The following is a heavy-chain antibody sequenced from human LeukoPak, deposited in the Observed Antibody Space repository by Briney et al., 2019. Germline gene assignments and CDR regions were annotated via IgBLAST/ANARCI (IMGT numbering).Heavy chain of an antibody. CDR1: GFTFSSYA. Sequence: GGSLRLSCAASGFTFSSYAMSWVRQAPGKGLEWVSAISVSGGSTYYADSVKGRFTISRDNSKNTLYLQMNSLRAEDTAVYYCAKRALEGLRLGELSPRGDYFDYWGQGTLVTVSS. J-gene: IGHJ4*02. D-gene: IGHD3-16*02. CDR2: ISVSGGST. CDR3: AKRALEGLRLGELSPRGDYFDY. V-gene: IGHV3-23*01.